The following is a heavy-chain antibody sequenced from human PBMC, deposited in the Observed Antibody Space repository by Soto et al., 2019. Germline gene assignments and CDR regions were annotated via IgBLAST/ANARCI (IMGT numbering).Heavy chain of an antibody. J-gene: IGHJ4*02. Sequence: QVQLVQSGAEAKKPGSSVKVSCKAYGGTFSNYPISWVRQAPGQGLEWMGAIIPIFGTTNYAQKFQGRVTITADESASTAYMELSSLTSADTALYYCARPRTVATTKGYDYWGQGTLVTVSS. CDR1: GGTFSNYP. CDR2: IIPIFGTT. CDR3: ARPRTVATTKGYDY. V-gene: IGHV1-69*01. D-gene: IGHD1-1*01.